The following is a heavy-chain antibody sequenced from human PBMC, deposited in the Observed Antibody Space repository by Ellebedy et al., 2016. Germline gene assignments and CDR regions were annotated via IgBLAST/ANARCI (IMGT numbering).Heavy chain of an antibody. Sequence: GESLKISCAASGFTFSSYSMNWVRQAPGKGLEWVSSISSSSSYIYYADSVKGRFTISRDNAKNSLYLQMNSLRAEDTAVYYCARDGDQGAFDIWGQGTMVTVSS. CDR3: ARDGDQGAFDI. D-gene: IGHD7-27*01. CDR2: ISSSSSYI. V-gene: IGHV3-21*01. J-gene: IGHJ3*02. CDR1: GFTFSSYS.